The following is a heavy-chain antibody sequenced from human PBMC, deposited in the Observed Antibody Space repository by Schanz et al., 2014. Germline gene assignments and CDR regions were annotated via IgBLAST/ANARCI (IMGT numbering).Heavy chain of an antibody. J-gene: IGHJ3*02. CDR2: INGDGSRT. CDR3: ARKMKLGVYGGKGHDSLDI. D-gene: IGHD4-17*01. Sequence: EVQLLESGGGLVQPGGSLRLSCAASGFTFSSYAMSWVRQAPGKGLVWVSRINGDGSRTAYADSVKGRFTISRDNAKNTLYLQMNSLRAEDTAVYYCARKMKLGVYGGKGHDSLDIWGQGTMXTVSS. CDR1: GFTFSSYA. V-gene: IGHV3-74*02.